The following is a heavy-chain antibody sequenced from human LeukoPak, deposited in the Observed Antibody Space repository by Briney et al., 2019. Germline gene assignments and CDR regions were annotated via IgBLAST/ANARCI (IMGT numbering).Heavy chain of an antibody. CDR1: GFTFSSYW. D-gene: IGHD1-26*01. CDR2: IKQGGSEK. CDR3: AREDLLVPYYYNDLDV. V-gene: IGHV3-7*03. Sequence: QTGGSLRLSCATSGFTFSSYWVSWVRHAPGKGLEWVANIKQGGSEKYYVDSVKGRFTISRDNAKNSLYLQMSSLRAEDTAVYYCAREDLLVPYYYNDLDVWGQGTTVTVSS. J-gene: IGHJ6*02.